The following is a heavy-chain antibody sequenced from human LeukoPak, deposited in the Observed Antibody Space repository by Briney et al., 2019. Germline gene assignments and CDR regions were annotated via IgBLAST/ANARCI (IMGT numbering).Heavy chain of an antibody. J-gene: IGHJ4*02. D-gene: IGHD4-11*01. CDR1: GVSISAYY. Sequence: PWGTRSLTGSVSGVSISAYYWSGIRRPAGKRLGGIGRIYPGAGIYAPATTSYTPSFKSRVPMSGDPSKNQLSLKLSSVTAADTAVYYCARDPTTVTTIFDSWGQGILVTVSS. CDR3: ARDPTTVTTIFDS. V-gene: IGHV4-4*07. CDR2: IYPGAGIYAPATT.